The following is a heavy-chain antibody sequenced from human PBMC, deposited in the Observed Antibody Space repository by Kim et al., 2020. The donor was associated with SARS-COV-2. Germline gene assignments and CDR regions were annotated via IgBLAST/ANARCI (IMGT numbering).Heavy chain of an antibody. CDR1: GFTFDDYA. CDR2: ISWNSGSI. V-gene: IGHV3-9*01. CDR3: ANGVHYGSGSYYNYGMDV. D-gene: IGHD3-10*01. Sequence: GGSLRLSCAASGFTFDDYAMHWVRQAPGKGLEWVSGISWNSGSIGYADSVKGRFTISRDNAKNSLYLQMNSLRAEDTALYYCANGVHYGSGSYYNYGMDVWGQGTTVTVSS. J-gene: IGHJ6*02.